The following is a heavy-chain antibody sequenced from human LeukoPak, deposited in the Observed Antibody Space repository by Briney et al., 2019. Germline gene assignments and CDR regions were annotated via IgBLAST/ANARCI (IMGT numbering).Heavy chain of an antibody. Sequence: KSSETLSLTCTVSGGSISSPSYYWGWIRQPPGKGLEWIGSMYYSGSTFYNPSLKSRVTISVDTSKNQFSLKLSSVTAADTAVYYCAFLDYYDGSDYYYFLGDYWGQGTLVTVSS. J-gene: IGHJ4*02. D-gene: IGHD3-22*01. CDR3: AFLDYYDGSDYYYFLGDY. V-gene: IGHV4-39*07. CDR2: MYYSGST. CDR1: GGSISSPSYY.